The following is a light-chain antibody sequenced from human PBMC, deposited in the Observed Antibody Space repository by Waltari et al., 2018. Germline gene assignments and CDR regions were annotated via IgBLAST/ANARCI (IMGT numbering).Light chain of an antibody. CDR3: SSYTSTWV. J-gene: IGLJ3*02. Sequence: QSALPQPASVSGSPGQSITISCTGTSSDFAVFNYVSWYQQHPGKAPQLMIYDVSKRPSGVSNRFSGSKSGNTASLTISGLQAEDEADYYCSSYTSTWVFGGGTKLTVL. CDR1: SSDFAVFNY. CDR2: DVS. V-gene: IGLV2-14*01.